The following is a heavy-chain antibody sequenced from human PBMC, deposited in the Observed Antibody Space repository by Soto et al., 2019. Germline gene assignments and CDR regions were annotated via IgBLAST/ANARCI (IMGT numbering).Heavy chain of an antibody. CDR2: INGHSGNT. CDR1: GYTFRTYG. V-gene: IGHV1-18*01. CDR3: ARDLAAIIDY. J-gene: IGHJ4*02. Sequence: QVQLVQSGAEVKKPGDSVKVSCKASGYTFRTYGISWVRQAPGQGLEWMGWINGHSGNTNYAQKFQGRVTVTTDTSTSTAYMELRSLGSDDTAVYYCARDLAAIIDYWGQGNLVSVSS.